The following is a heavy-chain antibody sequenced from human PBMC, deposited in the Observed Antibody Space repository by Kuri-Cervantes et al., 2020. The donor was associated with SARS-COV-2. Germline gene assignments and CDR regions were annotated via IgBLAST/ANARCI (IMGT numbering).Heavy chain of an antibody. CDR3: ARVRAAADFGMDV. Sequence: GSLRLSCAVYGGSFSGYFWTWIRQPPGKGLEWIGEISHSGSTNYSPSLKSRVTMSVDSSKNQFSLQLSSVTAADTAVYFCARVRAAADFGMDVWAQGTTVTVSS. CDR1: GGSFSGYF. V-gene: IGHV4-34*01. J-gene: IGHJ6*02. D-gene: IGHD6-13*01. CDR2: ISHSGST.